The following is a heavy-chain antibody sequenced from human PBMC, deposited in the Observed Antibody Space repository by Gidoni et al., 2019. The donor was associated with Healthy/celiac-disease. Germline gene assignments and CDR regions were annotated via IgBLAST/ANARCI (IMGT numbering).Heavy chain of an antibody. J-gene: IGHJ6*03. CDR1: GFPFSSYA. Sequence: QVQLVESGGGVVQPGRSLSLSCAASGFPFSSYALHWVRQAPGKGLEWVAVISYDGSNKSYADSVKGRFTISRDNSKNTLYLQMNSLRAEDTAVYYCARAETLGWVAAAYYYYMDVWGKGTTVTVSS. V-gene: IGHV3-30*04. CDR2: ISYDGSNK. CDR3: ARAETLGWVAAAYYYYMDV. D-gene: IGHD6-13*01.